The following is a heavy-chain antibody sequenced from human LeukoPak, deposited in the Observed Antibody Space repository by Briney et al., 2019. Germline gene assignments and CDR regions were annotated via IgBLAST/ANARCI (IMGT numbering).Heavy chain of an antibody. CDR3: ARREYSSSSLGY. D-gene: IGHD6-6*01. V-gene: IGHV3-30*04. CDR1: GFTFSSYA. CDR2: ISYDGSNK. Sequence: GGSLRLSCAASGFTFSSYAMHWVRQAPGKGLEWVAVISYDGSNKYYADSVKGRFTISRDNSKNTLYLQMNSLRAEDTAVYYCARREYSSSSLGYWGQGTLVTVSS. J-gene: IGHJ4*02.